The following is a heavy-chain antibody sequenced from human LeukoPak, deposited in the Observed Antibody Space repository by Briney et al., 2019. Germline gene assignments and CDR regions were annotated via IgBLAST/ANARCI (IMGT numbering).Heavy chain of an antibody. J-gene: IGHJ4*02. CDR2: ISSSSTTI. CDR1: GFTFSGYS. D-gene: IGHD3-10*01. V-gene: IGHV3-48*02. CDR3: ARWYYYASGSLDY. Sequence: GGSLRLSCAASGFTFSGYSMNWVRQAPGNGLEWISYISSSSTTISYADSVKGRFTISRDNAKNSLYLQMNSLRDEDTAVYYCARWYYYASGSLDYWGQGTLVTVSS.